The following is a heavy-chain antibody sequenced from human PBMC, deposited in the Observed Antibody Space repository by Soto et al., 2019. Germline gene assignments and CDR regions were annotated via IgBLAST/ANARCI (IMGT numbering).Heavy chain of an antibody. CDR1: GFTFSSYA. D-gene: IGHD6-6*01. V-gene: IGHV3-23*01. CDR3: AKSSGSSTFDS. CDR2: ISGSDDST. Sequence: EVQLLESGGGLVQPGESLRLSCAASGFTFSSYAMSWVRQAPGKGLGWVSGISGSDDSTYYADTVKGRFTISRDKSKNTLYLHMHSLRAEDTAVYYCAKSSGSSTFDSWGQGTLVTVSS. J-gene: IGHJ4*02.